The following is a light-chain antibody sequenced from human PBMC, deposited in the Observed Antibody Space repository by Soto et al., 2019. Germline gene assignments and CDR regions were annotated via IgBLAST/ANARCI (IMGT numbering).Light chain of an antibody. V-gene: IGKV3-11*01. CDR2: DAS. CDR1: QSVSSY. CDR3: KQYKEWPPFT. J-gene: IGKJ5*01. Sequence: EIVLTQSPATLSLSPGERATLSCRASQSVSSYLAWYQQKPGQAPRLLIYDASNRATGIPARFSGSGSGTEFTLSISSLQSEDFAVYYCKQYKEWPPFTFGQGTRLEIK.